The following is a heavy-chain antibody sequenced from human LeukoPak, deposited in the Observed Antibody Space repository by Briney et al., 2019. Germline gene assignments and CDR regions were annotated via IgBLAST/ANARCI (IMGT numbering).Heavy chain of an antibody. V-gene: IGHV3-23*01. D-gene: IGHD3-22*01. Sequence: GGSLRLSCAASGFTFSSYAMSWVRQAPGKGVEWVSAISGSGGSTYYADSVKGRFTISRDNSKNTLYLQMNSLRAEDTAVYYCAKDTVEYYYDSSGYYWGQGTLVTVSS. CDR3: AKDTVEYYYDSSGYY. J-gene: IGHJ4*02. CDR1: GFTFSSYA. CDR2: ISGSGGST.